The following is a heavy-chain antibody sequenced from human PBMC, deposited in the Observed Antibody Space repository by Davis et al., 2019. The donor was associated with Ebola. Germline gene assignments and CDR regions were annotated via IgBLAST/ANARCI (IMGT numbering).Heavy chain of an antibody. J-gene: IGHJ4*02. CDR2: VYYNGNT. CDR3: VRGSSDGYNGISFDS. D-gene: IGHD5-24*01. V-gene: IGHV4-59*01. Sequence: MPSETLSLTCSVSGGSISTYFWTWIRQSPGKGLEWVGYVYYNGNTNYNPSLNSRVTISLDTPKNQFSLNLRSVSAADTAVYYCVRGSSDGYNGISFDSWGQGVLVTVSS. CDR1: GGSISTYF.